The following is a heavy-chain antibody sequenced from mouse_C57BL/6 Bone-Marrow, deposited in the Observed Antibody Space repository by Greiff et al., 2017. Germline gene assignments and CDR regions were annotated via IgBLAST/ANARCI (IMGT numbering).Heavy chain of an antibody. V-gene: IGHV1-85*01. CDR2: IYPRAGST. CDR3: ARVKFDGRSEDWYFEV. J-gene: IGHJ1*03. CDR1: GYTFTSYD. Sequence: QVQLQQSGPELVKPGASVKLSCKASGYTFTSYDINWVKPRPGQGLEWIGWIYPRAGSTKYNEKFKGKATLTVDTSSITAYMELHSLTSADSAVYFCARVKFDGRSEDWYFEVGGTGNTVTVSS. D-gene: IGHD1-1*01.